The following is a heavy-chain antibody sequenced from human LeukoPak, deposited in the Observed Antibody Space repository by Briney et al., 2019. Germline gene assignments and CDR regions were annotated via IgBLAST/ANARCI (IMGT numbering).Heavy chain of an antibody. Sequence: SETLSLTCTVSGGSISSYYWSWIRQPAGQGLEWIGRIYTGGSTNYNPSLKSRITISVATTSNHFTLKLSSVPDSDTAVYYCARGSPVSSSYSYFDYWGQGTLVTVSS. D-gene: IGHD6-6*01. V-gene: IGHV4-4*07. CDR1: GGSISSYY. J-gene: IGHJ4*02. CDR3: ARGSPVSSSYSYFDY. CDR2: IYTGGST.